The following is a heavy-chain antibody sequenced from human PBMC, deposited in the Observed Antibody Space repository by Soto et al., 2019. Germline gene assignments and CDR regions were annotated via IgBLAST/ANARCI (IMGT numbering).Heavy chain of an antibody. D-gene: IGHD3-22*01. V-gene: IGHV3-23*01. J-gene: IGHJ3*02. CDR3: AKELITMIVVVITPPAFDI. CDR1: GFTFSSYA. CDR2: ISGSGGST. Sequence: HPVGSLRLSCAASGFTFSSYAMSWVRQAPGKGLEWVSAISGSGGSTYYADSVKGRFTISRDNSKNTLYLQMNSLRAEDTAVYYCAKELITMIVVVITPPAFDIWGQGTMVTVSS.